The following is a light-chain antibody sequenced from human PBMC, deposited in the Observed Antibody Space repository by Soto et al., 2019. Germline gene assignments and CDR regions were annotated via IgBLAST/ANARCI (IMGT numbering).Light chain of an antibody. CDR2: NNN. V-gene: IGLV1-40*01. CDR3: QSYDSSLGGSYV. CDR1: SSNIGAGYD. J-gene: IGLJ1*01. Sequence: QSVLTQPPSVSGAPGQRVTISCTGSSSNIGAGYDVHWYQRLPGTAPKVLIYNNNNRPSGVPDRFSGSKSGTSASLASTGLQAEDEADYYGQSYDSSLGGSYVFGTGTKLTVL.